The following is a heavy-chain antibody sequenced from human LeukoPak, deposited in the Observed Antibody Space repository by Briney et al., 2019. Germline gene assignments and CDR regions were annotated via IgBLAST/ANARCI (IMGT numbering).Heavy chain of an antibody. CDR2: IYHSGST. D-gene: IGHD4-17*01. CDR1: GYSISSGYY. CDR3: AGFYGDYVDY. Sequence: PSETLSLTCAVSGYSISSGYYWGWIRQPPGKGLEWIGSIYHSGSTYYNPSLRSRVTISVDTSKNQFSLKLSSVTAADTAVYYCAGFYGDYVDYWGQGTLVTVSS. J-gene: IGHJ4*02. V-gene: IGHV4-38-2*01.